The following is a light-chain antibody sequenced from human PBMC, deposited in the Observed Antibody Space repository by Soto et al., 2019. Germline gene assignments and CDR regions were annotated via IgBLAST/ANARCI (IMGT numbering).Light chain of an antibody. CDR3: SPFASFNAWV. J-gene: IGLJ3*02. V-gene: IGLV2-8*01. Sequence: QSVLTQPPSASGSPGQSVTISCTGTSSDVGAYNYDSWYQQHAGKAPKLVIYEVTKRPSGVPDRFSGSKSANTASLTVSGLQAEDEADFYCSPFASFNAWVFGGGTKLTVL. CDR1: SSDVGAYNY. CDR2: EVT.